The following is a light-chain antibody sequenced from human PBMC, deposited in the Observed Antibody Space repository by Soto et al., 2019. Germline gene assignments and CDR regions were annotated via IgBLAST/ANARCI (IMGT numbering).Light chain of an antibody. CDR3: QQYDQWWT. J-gene: IGKJ1*01. CDR1: QSVSSN. CDR2: GAS. V-gene: IGKV3-15*01. Sequence: EIVMTQSPATLSVSPGERATLSFRASQSVSSNLAWYQQKPGQAPRLLIYGASTRATGIPARFSGSGSGTELTLTISSLQSEDFAVYFCQQYDQWWTFGQGTKVDIK.